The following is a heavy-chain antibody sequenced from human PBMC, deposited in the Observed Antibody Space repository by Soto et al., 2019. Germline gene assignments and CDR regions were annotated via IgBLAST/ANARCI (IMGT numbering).Heavy chain of an antibody. CDR3: AKDRGFYSSSRPVMKYYYYYGMDV. CDR1: GFTFSSYG. J-gene: IGHJ6*02. V-gene: IGHV3-30*18. Sequence: GGSLRLSCAASGFTFSSYGMHWVRQAPGKGLEWVAVISYDGSNKYYADSVKGRFTISRDNSKNTLYLQMNSLRAEDTAVYYCAKDRGFYSSSRPVMKYYYYYGMDVWGQGTTVTVSS. CDR2: ISYDGSNK. D-gene: IGHD6-6*01.